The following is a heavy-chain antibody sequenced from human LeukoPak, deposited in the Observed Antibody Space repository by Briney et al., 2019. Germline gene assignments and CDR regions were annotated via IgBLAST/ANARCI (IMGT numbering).Heavy chain of an antibody. CDR2: ISSSSSYT. Sequence: PGGSLRLSCAASGFTFSDYYMNWIRQAPGKGLEWVSYISSSSSYTNYADSVKGRLTISRDNAKNSLYLQMNSLRAEDTAVYYCARGSSLYYYDSSGYQDYWGQGTLVTVSS. J-gene: IGHJ4*02. CDR1: GFTFSDYY. CDR3: ARGSSLYYYDSSGYQDY. V-gene: IGHV3-11*05. D-gene: IGHD3-22*01.